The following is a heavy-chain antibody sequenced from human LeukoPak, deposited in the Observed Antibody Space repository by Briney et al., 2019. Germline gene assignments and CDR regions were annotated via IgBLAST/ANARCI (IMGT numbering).Heavy chain of an antibody. D-gene: IGHD2-2*01. CDR1: GFTFSSYA. CDR3: AKRAPLIDIVVVPAATEYYYYGMDV. J-gene: IGHJ6*02. V-gene: IGHV3-23*01. CDR2: ISGSGGST. Sequence: GGSLRLSCAASGFTFSSYAMSWVRQAPGKGLEWVSAISGSGGSTYYADSVKGRFTISRDNSKNTLYPQMNSLRAEDTAVYYCAKRAPLIDIVVVPAATEYYYYGMDVWGQGTTVTVSS.